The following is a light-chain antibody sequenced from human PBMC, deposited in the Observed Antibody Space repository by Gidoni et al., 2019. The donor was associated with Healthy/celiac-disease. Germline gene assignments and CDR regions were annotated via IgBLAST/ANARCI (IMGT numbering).Light chain of an antibody. V-gene: IGLV1-47*01. Sequence: TPGQRVPISCSGSSSNIGSNYVYGYQQLPVTAPKLLISRNNQRPSGVPDRFSGSKSGTSASRAISGLRSEDEADYYCAAWDDSLSGWVFGGGTKLPVL. CDR2: RNN. CDR3: AAWDDSLSGWV. CDR1: SSNIGSNY. J-gene: IGLJ3*02.